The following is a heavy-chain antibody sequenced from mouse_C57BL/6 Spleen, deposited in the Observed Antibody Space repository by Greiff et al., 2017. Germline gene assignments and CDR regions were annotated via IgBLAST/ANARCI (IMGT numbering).Heavy chain of an antibody. CDR1: GFTFSSYA. D-gene: IGHD2-1*01. CDR3: TREGIYYGPGFSY. CDR2: ISRGGDYI. J-gene: IGHJ3*01. Sequence: EVQLVESGAGFVKPGGSLKLSCAASGFTFSSYAMSWVRQTPEQRLEWVAYISRGGDYIYYADNVKGRFTISRDKARHTLYLQMSSLKSEDTAMYYCTREGIYYGPGFSYWGQGTLVTVSA. V-gene: IGHV5-9-1*02.